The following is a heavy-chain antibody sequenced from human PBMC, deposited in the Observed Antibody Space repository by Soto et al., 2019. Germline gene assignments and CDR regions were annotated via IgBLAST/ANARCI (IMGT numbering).Heavy chain of an antibody. CDR1: GFTFRSYA. Sequence: GGSLRLSCGASGFTFRSYAMHWVRQTPGKGLEWVAVISYDGSNKHYADSVKGRVSISRDNSKNMLYLQMDSLSTEDTAVYYCVRSMIIVVRLIGLDYWGQGTLVTGSS. CDR2: ISYDGSNK. V-gene: IGHV3-30-3*01. D-gene: IGHD3-22*01. CDR3: VRSMIIVVRLIGLDY. J-gene: IGHJ4*02.